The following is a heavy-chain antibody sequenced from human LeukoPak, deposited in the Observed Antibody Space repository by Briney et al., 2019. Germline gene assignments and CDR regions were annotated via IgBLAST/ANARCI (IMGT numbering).Heavy chain of an antibody. J-gene: IGHJ4*02. V-gene: IGHV3-23*01. CDR2: ISGSGGST. CDR1: GFTFSSYD. CDR3: ALGLDNWNGGS. Sequence: GGSLRLSCAASGFTFSSYDMHWVRQATGKGLEWVSAISGSGGSTYYADSVKGRFTISRDNSKNTLYLQMNSLRAEDTAVYYCALGLDNWNGGSWGQGTLVTVSS. D-gene: IGHD1-20*01.